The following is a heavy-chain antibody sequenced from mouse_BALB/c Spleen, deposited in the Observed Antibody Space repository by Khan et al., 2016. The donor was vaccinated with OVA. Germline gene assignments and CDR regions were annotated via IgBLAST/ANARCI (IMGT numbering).Heavy chain of an antibody. CDR2: INTYTGEP. CDR1: GYTFTNYG. D-gene: IGHD2-10*01. CDR3: ARPPYFSYVMAY. V-gene: IGHV9-3-1*01. J-gene: IGHJ4*01. Sequence: QIQLVQSGPELKKPGETVKISCKASGYTFTNYGMNWVKQAPGKGLKWMGWINTYTGEPTYADDFKGRFAFSLETSAGTAYLQINNLKNEDTATYFCARPPYFSYVMAYWGQGTSVTVSS.